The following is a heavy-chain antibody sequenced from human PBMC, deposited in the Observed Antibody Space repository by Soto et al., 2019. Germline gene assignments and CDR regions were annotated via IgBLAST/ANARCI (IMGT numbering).Heavy chain of an antibody. CDR2: MNPKTGNT. J-gene: IGHJ4*02. V-gene: IGHV1-8*01. CDR1: GCTFTAYD. CDR3: ARGGGYCTGGPCSNFDD. D-gene: IGHD2-8*02. Sequence: XSVNVCCRGSGCTFTAYDINWVRQATGQGLEWMGWMNPKTGNTGYAQKFQGRLTMTRTSSTSTAYMELSSLRSDDAAVYYCARGGGYCTGGPCSNFDDWGQGTLVTVSS.